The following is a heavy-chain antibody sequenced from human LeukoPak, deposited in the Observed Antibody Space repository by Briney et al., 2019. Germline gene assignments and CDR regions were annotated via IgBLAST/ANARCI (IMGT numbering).Heavy chain of an antibody. CDR2: INPSGGST. Sequence: GASVKVSCKASGYTFTSYCMHWVRQAPGQGLEWMGIINPSGGSTSYAQKFQGRVTMTRDTSTSTVYMELSSLRSEDTAVYYCAREAGSGSYHPPLGYWGQGTLVTVSS. CDR3: AREAGSGSYHPPLGY. D-gene: IGHD1-26*01. V-gene: IGHV1-46*01. J-gene: IGHJ4*02. CDR1: GYTFTSYC.